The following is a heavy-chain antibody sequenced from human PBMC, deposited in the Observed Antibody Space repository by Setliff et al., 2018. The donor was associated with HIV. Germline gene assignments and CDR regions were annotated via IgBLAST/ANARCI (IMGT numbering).Heavy chain of an antibody. CDR1: GYIFISYG. CDR3: AREGVREPPSNTLYYGMDV. J-gene: IGHJ6*02. D-gene: IGHD3-10*01. CDR2: ISAYNGNT. Sequence: ASVKVSCKASGYIFISYGFSWVRQAPGQGLEWMGWISAYNGNTNYAQKLQGRVTMTTDTSSSTAYMELRNLRSDGTAVYYCAREGVREPPSNTLYYGMDVWGQGTTVTVSS. V-gene: IGHV1-18*01.